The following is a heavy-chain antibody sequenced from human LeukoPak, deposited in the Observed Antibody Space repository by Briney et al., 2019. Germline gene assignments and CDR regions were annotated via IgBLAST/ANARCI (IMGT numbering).Heavy chain of an antibody. D-gene: IGHD6-19*01. CDR2: IYYSGST. V-gene: IGHV4-59*01. Sequence: PSESLSLTCTVAGGSISSYYWSWVRQPPGKGLGWVGYIYYSGSTNYNPSLKSRVTISVATSKNQSSLKLSSVTAADTAVYYCATQYSSGIDYWGQGTLVTVSS. CDR1: GGSISSYY. CDR3: ATQYSSGIDY. J-gene: IGHJ4*02.